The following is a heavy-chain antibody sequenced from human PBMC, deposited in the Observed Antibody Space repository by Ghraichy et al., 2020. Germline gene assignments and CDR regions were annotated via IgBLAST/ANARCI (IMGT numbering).Heavy chain of an antibody. J-gene: IGHJ4*02. CDR2: ISGSGGST. CDR3: ALRYFDWLSFDY. V-gene: IGHV3-23*01. D-gene: IGHD3-9*01. CDR1: GFTFSSYA. Sequence: LSLTCAASGFTFSSYAMSWVRQAPGDGLEWVSTISGSGGSTYYADSVKGRFTISRDNSKNTLYVQMNSLRAEDTAVYYCALRYFDWLSFDYWGQGTLVTVSS.